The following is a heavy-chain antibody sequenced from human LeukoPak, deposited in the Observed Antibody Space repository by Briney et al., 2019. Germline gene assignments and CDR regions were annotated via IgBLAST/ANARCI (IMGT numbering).Heavy chain of an antibody. V-gene: IGHV3-53*01. CDR2: IYSGGST. J-gene: IGHJ3*02. CDR1: GFTVSSNY. D-gene: IGHD3-22*01. CDR3: ARARPWLSSDIDAFDI. Sequence: GGSLRLSCAASGFTVSSNYMSWVRQAPGKGLEWVSVIYSGGSTYYADSVKGRFTISRDNSKNTLYLQMNSLRAEDTAVYYCARARPWLSSDIDAFDIWGQGTMVTVSS.